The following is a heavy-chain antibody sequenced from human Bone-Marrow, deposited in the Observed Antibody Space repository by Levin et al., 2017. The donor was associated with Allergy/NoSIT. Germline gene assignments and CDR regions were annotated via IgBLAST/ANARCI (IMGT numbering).Heavy chain of an antibody. J-gene: IGHJ2*01. CDR1: GGTFTFYA. CDR3: ARVSAAEGYNPAHWYFDL. V-gene: IGHV1-69*13. CDR2: VIPMFGAT. D-gene: IGHD5-24*01. Sequence: SVKVSCKASGGTFTFYAISWVRQAPGHGLEWMGGVIPMFGATNYAPKFQGRLTITADESTSTAYMELSSLRSDDTAVYYCARVSAAEGYNPAHWYFDLWGRGTLVTVSS.